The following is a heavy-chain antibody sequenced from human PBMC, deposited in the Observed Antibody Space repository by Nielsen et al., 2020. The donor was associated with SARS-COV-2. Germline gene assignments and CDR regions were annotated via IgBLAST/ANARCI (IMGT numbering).Heavy chain of an antibody. J-gene: IGHJ6*02. Sequence: GESLKISCAASGSTFDDYGMSWVRQAPGKGQEWVSGINWNGGSTGYADSVKGRFTISSDNAKNALYLQMNSLRAEDTALYHCAIYDFRSGPGGMDVWGQGTTFTVSS. V-gene: IGHV3-20*01. CDR2: INWNGGST. D-gene: IGHD3-3*01. CDR1: GSTFDDYG. CDR3: AIYDFRSGPGGMDV.